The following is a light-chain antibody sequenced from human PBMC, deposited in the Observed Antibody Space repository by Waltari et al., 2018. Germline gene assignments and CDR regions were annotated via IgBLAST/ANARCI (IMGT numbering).Light chain of an antibody. Sequence: QSALTQPASVSGSPGQSITISCTGTSSDVGGYNFVSWYQQHPGKAPKLMIYEVTNRPSCVSYRFSGSKSGNTASLTISGLQVEDEADYYCTSYTSTSTLVFGGGTKLTVL. J-gene: IGLJ2*01. CDR2: EVT. CDR3: TSYTSTSTLV. CDR1: SSDVGGYNF. V-gene: IGLV2-14*01.